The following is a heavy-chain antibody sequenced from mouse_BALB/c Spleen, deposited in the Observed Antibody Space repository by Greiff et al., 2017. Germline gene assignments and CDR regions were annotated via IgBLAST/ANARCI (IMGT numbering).Heavy chain of an antibody. CDR1: GFTFSDYY. Sequence: EVKVVESGGGLVKPGGSLKLSCAASGFTFSDYYMYWVRQTPEKRLEWVATISDGGSYTYYPDSVKGRFTISRDNAKNNLYLQMSSLKSEDTAMYYCARYDGSYAMDYWGQGTSVTVSS. D-gene: IGHD2-3*01. CDR3: ARYDGSYAMDY. J-gene: IGHJ4*01. V-gene: IGHV5-4*02. CDR2: ISDGGSYT.